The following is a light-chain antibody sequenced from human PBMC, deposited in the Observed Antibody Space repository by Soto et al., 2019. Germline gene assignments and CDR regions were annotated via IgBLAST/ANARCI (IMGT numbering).Light chain of an antibody. J-gene: IGKJ5*01. CDR2: GAS. V-gene: IGKV3-15*01. CDR1: QSVSNN. Sequence: EVVVSQSPATLSVSKGERATLSCRASQSVSNNLAWYQQKPGQAPRLLIYGASTRATGVPARFSGSGSGTEFTLTISSLQSEDFAVYHCQQYNNWPPITFGQGTRLEIK. CDR3: QQYNNWPPIT.